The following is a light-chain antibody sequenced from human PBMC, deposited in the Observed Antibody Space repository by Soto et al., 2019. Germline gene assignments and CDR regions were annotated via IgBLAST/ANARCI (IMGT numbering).Light chain of an antibody. J-gene: IGKJ2*01. CDR2: AKS. CDR3: QRYGASSFT. CDR1: QSVDSSY. V-gene: IGKV3-20*01. Sequence: EIVLTQSPGTLSLSPGERATLSCRASQSVDSSYLSWYQHKPGQAHRLLIYAKSSRATGIPDRFSGRGSGTDVTLTIIRLEPGDFAVSYCQRYGASSFTFGQVTNLDIK.